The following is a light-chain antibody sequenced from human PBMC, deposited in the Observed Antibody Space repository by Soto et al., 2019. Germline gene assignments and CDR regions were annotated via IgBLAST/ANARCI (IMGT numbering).Light chain of an antibody. J-gene: IGKJ3*01. CDR3: QQRTNWPRSFT. CDR2: DTS. Sequence: EIVLTQSPATLSLSPGERATLSCRASQSVSSYLAWYQQKPGQAPRLLIYDTSKRATGIPARFSGSGSGTDFTLTISILEPEDFAVYYCQQRTNWPRSFTFGPGTKVHIK. CDR1: QSVSSY. V-gene: IGKV3-11*01.